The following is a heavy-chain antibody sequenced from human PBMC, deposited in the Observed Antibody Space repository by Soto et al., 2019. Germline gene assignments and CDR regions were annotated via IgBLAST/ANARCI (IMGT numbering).Heavy chain of an antibody. CDR3: ARAEGGDYDSSGYYLYYFDY. D-gene: IGHD3-22*01. CDR1: GGSISSGGYY. Sequence: PSETLSLTRTVCGGSISSGGYYWSWIRQHPGKGLEWIGYIYYSGSTYYNPSLKSRVTISVDTSKNQFSLQLSSVTAADTAVYYCARAEGGDYDSSGYYLYYFDYWGQGTLVTVSS. J-gene: IGHJ4*02. CDR2: IYYSGST. V-gene: IGHV4-31*03.